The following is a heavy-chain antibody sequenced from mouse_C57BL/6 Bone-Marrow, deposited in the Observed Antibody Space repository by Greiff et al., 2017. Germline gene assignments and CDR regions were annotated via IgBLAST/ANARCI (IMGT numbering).Heavy chain of an antibody. D-gene: IGHD3-1*01. CDR3: ARWGAPFAY. CDR1: GYTFTSYG. V-gene: IGHV1-81*01. J-gene: IGHJ3*01. CDR2: IYPRSGNT. Sequence: QVHVKQSGAELARPGASVKLSCKASGYTFTSYGISWVKQRTGQGLEWIGEIYPRSGNTYYNEKFKGKATLTADKSSSTAYMELRSLTSEDSAVYFCARWGAPFAYWGQGTLVTVSA.